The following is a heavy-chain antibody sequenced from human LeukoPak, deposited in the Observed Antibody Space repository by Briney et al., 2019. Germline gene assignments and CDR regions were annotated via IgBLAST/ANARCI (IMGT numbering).Heavy chain of an antibody. CDR1: GFTFSSYG. Sequence: GGSLRLSCAASGFTFSSYGMHWVRQAPGKGLEWVAVIWYDGSNKYYADSVKGRFTISRDNSKNTLYLQMNSLRAEDTAVYYCARDLSYDFWSGYLDYWGQGTLVTVSS. D-gene: IGHD3-3*01. CDR2: IWYDGSNK. V-gene: IGHV3-33*01. CDR3: ARDLSYDFWSGYLDY. J-gene: IGHJ4*02.